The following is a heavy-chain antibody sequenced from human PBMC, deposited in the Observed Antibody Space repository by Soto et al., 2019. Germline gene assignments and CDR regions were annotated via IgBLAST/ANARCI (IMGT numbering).Heavy chain of an antibody. CDR2: INPSGGST. V-gene: IGHV1-46*01. D-gene: IGHD3-3*01. CDR1: GYTFTSYY. Sequence: GASVNVSCKASGYTFTSYYMHWVRQAPGQGLEWMGIINPSGGSTSYAQKFQGRVTMTRDTSTSTVYMELSSLRSEDTAVYYCARDYDFWSGYYTGPYYYYGMDGWGQGTTVTVSS. CDR3: ARDYDFWSGYYTGPYYYYGMDG. J-gene: IGHJ6*02.